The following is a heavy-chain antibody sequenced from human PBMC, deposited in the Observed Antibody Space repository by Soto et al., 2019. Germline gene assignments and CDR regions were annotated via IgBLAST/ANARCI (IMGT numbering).Heavy chain of an antibody. V-gene: IGHV3-15*07. CDR1: GFTFSNAW. CDR2: IKSRTDGGTT. CDR3: TACTSTTRGVDY. J-gene: IGHJ4*02. Sequence: EVQLVESGGGLVKPGGSLRLSCAASGFTFSNAWMNWVRQAPGKGLEWVGRIKSRTDGGTTDYAAPVKGRFTISRDDSKNTLYLQMSSLKTEDTAVYYCTACTSTTRGVDYWGQGSLVTVSS. D-gene: IGHD1-1*01.